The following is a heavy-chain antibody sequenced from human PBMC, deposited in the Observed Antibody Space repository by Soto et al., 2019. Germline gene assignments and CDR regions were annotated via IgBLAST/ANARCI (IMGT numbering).Heavy chain of an antibody. CDR2: IHPSGQPI. CDR3: ARRASR. J-gene: IGHJ3*01. D-gene: IGHD1-26*01. CDR1: GFTFSSSE. Sequence: EVQLVESGGGLVQPGGSLRLSCAVSGFTFSSSEMYWVRQAPGKGLEWISYIHPSGQPIFYADSVKGRFTISRDNANNSLFLQRNSLRAEDTAVYYCARRASRGGQGTMVTVSS. V-gene: IGHV3-48*03.